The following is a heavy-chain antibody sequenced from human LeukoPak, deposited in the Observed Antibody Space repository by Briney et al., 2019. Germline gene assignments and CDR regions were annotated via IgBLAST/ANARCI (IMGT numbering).Heavy chain of an antibody. CDR1: GFSLSTSGMC. CDR3: SSSGYYTGVDY. J-gene: IGHJ4*02. V-gene: IGHV2-70*11. Sequence: SGPALVKPTQTLTLTCIFSGFSLSTSGMCVSWIRQPPGKALEWLARIDWDDDKYYSTSLKTRLTISKDTSKNQVVLTMTNMDPVDTATYYCSSSGYYTGVDYWGQGTLVTVSS. CDR2: IDWDDDK. D-gene: IGHD3-22*01.